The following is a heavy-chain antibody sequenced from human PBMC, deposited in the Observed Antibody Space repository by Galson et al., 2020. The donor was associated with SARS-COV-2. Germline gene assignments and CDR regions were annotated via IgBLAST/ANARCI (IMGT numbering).Heavy chain of an antibody. J-gene: IGHJ6*02. CDR3: ARHQMITFGGVIGGRYDNYGMDV. D-gene: IGHD3-16*02. CDR2: ISVYNGKA. Sequence: ASVKVSCKASGYTFSSYGIRWVRQAPGQGLEWMGWISVYNGKANYAQKLQGRVTLTTDTSTSTAYMELRSLRSDDTAVYYCARHQMITFGGVIGGRYDNYGMDVWGQGTTVTVSS. V-gene: IGHV1-18*04. CDR1: GYTFSSYG.